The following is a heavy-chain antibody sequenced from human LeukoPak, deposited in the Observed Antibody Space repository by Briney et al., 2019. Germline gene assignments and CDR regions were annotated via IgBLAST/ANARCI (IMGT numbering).Heavy chain of an antibody. V-gene: IGHV4-39*07. CDR2: IYHSGST. CDR3: ARTATYYSNYYFDY. D-gene: IGHD3-22*01. Sequence: SETLSLTCTVSTGSISSSSYYWGWIRQPPGKGLEWIGSIYHSGSTYYNPSLKSRVTISVDTSKNQFSLKLSSVTAADTAVYYCARTATYYSNYYFDYWGQGTLVTVSS. J-gene: IGHJ4*02. CDR1: TGSISSSSYY.